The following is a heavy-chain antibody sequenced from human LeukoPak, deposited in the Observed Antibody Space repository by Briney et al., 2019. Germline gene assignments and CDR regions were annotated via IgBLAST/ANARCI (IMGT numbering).Heavy chain of an antibody. D-gene: IGHD4/OR15-4a*01. J-gene: IGHJ4*02. CDR3: ANEEVPNDY. CDR2: ISISGDIT. V-gene: IGHV3-23*01. Sequence: PGGSLRLSCAVSGFTFSSHAMTWVRQAPGKGLEWVSGISISGDITYYADSVQGRFIIFRDTSKNTVYLQMNSLRVEDTAVYYCANEEVPNDYWGQGTLVTVSS. CDR1: GFTFSSHA.